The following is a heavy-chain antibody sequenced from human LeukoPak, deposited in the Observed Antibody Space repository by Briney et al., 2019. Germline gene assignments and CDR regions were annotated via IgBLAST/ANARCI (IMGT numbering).Heavy chain of an antibody. Sequence: SETLSLTCTVSGGSIVSYYWSWIRQPPGKGLEWIGYIFCSGSTNYNPSLKSRVTISVDTSKNQFFLNLSSVTTADTAVYYCARGPSYYYGSGTPGFVNAFDIWGQGTMVTVSS. CDR3: ARGPSYYYGSGTPGFVNAFDI. J-gene: IGHJ3*02. D-gene: IGHD3-10*01. CDR2: IFCSGST. CDR1: GGSIVSYY. V-gene: IGHV4-59*01.